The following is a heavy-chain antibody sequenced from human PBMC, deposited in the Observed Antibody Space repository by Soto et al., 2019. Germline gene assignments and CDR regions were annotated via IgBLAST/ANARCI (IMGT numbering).Heavy chain of an antibody. D-gene: IGHD2-2*01. CDR3: ARDKVVPAAILYYYGMDV. V-gene: IGHV4-4*07. J-gene: IGHJ6*02. CDR2: IYATGTT. Sequence: PSETLSLTCTVSGASISGYYWSWIRKSAGKGLEWIGRIYATGTTDYNPSLKSRVMMSVDTSKKQFSLRLRSVTAADTAVYYCARDKVVPAAILYYYGMDVWGQGTTVTVSS. CDR1: GASISGYY.